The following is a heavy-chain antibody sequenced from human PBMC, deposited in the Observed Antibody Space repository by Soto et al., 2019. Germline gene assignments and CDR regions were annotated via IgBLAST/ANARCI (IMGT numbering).Heavy chain of an antibody. J-gene: IGHJ4*02. CDR1: GDSVSSNSAA. Sequence: TLSLTCAISGDSVSSNSAAWHWIRKSPSRGLEWLGRTHYRSTWYNDYAISVKSRITINSDTSKNQFSLQLNSVTPEDTAVYYCARATGNYYDANGNFDYRGQGMLVTVS. D-gene: IGHD3-22*01. CDR3: ARATGNYYDANGNFDY. CDR2: THYRSTWYN. V-gene: IGHV6-1*01.